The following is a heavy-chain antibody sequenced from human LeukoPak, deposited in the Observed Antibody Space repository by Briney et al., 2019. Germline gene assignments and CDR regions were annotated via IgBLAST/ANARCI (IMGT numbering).Heavy chain of an antibody. J-gene: IGHJ4*02. D-gene: IGHD6-13*01. CDR1: GYSISSGYY. CDR2: IYHSGST. Sequence: SETLSLTCAVSGYSISSGYYWGWIRQPPGKGLEWIGSIYHSGSTYYNPSLKSRVTISVDTSKNQFFLKMSSVTAADTAVYYCARDKGSAAAGTNDYWVQGTLVTVSS. V-gene: IGHV4-38-2*02. CDR3: ARDKGSAAAGTNDY.